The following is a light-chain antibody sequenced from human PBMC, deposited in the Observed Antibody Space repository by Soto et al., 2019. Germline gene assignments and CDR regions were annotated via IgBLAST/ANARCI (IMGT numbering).Light chain of an antibody. Sequence: AIQVTQSPSSLSASVGDRVTITCRASQGIRNDLGWYQQKPGKPPELLIYATSRLQSGVPSRFSGSGSGTDFTLTISSLQPEDFATYYCLQDYDYPLTFGGGTKVQIK. J-gene: IGKJ4*01. CDR3: LQDYDYPLT. CDR2: ATS. CDR1: QGIRND. V-gene: IGKV1-6*01.